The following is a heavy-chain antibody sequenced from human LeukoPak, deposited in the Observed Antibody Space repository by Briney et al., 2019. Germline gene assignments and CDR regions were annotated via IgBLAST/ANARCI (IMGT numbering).Heavy chain of an antibody. J-gene: IGHJ6*02. CDR2: ISAYNGNT. V-gene: IGHV1-18*01. CDR1: GYTFTSYG. Sequence: ASVKVSCKASGYTFTSYGISWVRQVPGQGLEWMEWISAYNGNTNYAQKLQGRVTMTTDTSTSTAYMELRSLRSDDTAVYYCAVMPSAADYYYYGMDVWGQGTTVTVSS. CDR3: AVMPSAADYYYYGMDV. D-gene: IGHD2-2*01.